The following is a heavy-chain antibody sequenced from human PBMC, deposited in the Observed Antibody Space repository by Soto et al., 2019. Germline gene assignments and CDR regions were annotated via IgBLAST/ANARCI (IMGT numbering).Heavy chain of an antibody. CDR1: GYSISSGYH. Sequence: SETLSLTCTVSGYSISSGYHWAWIRQPPGKGLEWLGSVHYSGNTYYNPSLKSRLTISVDKSKNQFSLNLSSVTAADTAVYYCARDAIRGSAAMKTYWGLGTLVTVSS. CDR2: VHYSGNT. V-gene: IGHV4-38-2*02. J-gene: IGHJ4*02. CDR3: ARDAIRGSAAMKTY.